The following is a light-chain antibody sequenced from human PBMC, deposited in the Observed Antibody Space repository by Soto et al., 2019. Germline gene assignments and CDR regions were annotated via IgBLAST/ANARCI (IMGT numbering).Light chain of an antibody. Sequence: ENVLTQSPVTLSLSRGERATLSCTASQTVSSTYLAWYQQKPGQAPRLLIYGASSRATGIPDRFSGTASGTDFTLTISRLEPEDFAVYYCQQYGSSGTFGQGTKVDIK. V-gene: IGKV3-20*01. J-gene: IGKJ1*01. CDR2: GAS. CDR1: QTVSSTY. CDR3: QQYGSSGT.